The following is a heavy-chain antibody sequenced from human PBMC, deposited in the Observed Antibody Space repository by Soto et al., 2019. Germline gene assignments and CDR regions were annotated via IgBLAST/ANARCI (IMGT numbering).Heavy chain of an antibody. V-gene: IGHV4-31*03. D-gene: IGHD3-22*01. J-gene: IGHJ1*01. CDR2: ISYSGST. CDR3: ARDNYYTGSGYYPTCAEYFQH. CDR1: GGSISSGGYY. Sequence: ASETLSLTCTVSGGSISSGGYYWSWIRQYPGKGLEWIGYISYSGSTYYNPSLKSRITISVDTSKNQFFLKLRSVTAADTAVYYCARDNYYTGSGYYPTCAEYFQHWGQGTLVNLSS.